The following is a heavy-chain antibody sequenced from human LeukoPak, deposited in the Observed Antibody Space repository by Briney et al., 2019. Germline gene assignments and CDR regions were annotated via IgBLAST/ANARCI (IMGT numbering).Heavy chain of an antibody. Sequence: PGGSLRLSCAASGFTFRNFGMTWVRQAPGKGLEWVSAISGSGGSTYYADSVKGRFTISRDNSKSTLYLQMNSLRAEDMAVYYCARVAVPGTYDYWGQGTLVTVSS. J-gene: IGHJ4*02. CDR2: ISGSGGST. V-gene: IGHV3-23*01. CDR3: ARVAVPGTYDY. D-gene: IGHD6-19*01. CDR1: GFTFRNFG.